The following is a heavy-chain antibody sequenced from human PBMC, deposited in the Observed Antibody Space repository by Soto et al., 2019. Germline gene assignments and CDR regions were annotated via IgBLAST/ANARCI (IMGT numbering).Heavy chain of an antibody. D-gene: IGHD2-2*01. Sequence: ASVKVSCKASGYTFTSNYMHWLRQAPGQGLEWMGIINPSGSSTSYAQKFQGRVTMTRDTSTSTVYMELSSLRSEDTAVYYCARAERGYCSSTSCPGAFDIWGQGTMVTVSS. V-gene: IGHV1-46*03. CDR2: INPSGSST. CDR1: GYTFTSNY. J-gene: IGHJ3*02. CDR3: ARAERGYCSSTSCPGAFDI.